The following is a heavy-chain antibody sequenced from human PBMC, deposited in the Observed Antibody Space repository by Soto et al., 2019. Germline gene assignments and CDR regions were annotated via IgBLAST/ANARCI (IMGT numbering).Heavy chain of an antibody. V-gene: IGHV3-11*01. D-gene: IGHD2-2*01. CDR2: ISNGGNSI. CDR3: ARGRYCGSFSCYVYYYYYMDV. Sequence: QVQLVESGGDLVKPGGSLRLSCAASGFTFSDYYMSWIRQAPGKGLEWVSYISNGGNSIYYADSVKGRFTISRDNAKNSLSLQMNSLRAEDTAVYYCARGRYCGSFSCYVYYYYYMDVWGKGTTVTVSS. J-gene: IGHJ6*03. CDR1: GFTFSDYY.